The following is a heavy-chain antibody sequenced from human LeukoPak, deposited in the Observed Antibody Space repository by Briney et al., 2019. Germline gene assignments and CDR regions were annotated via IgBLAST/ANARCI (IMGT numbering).Heavy chain of an antibody. CDR1: EFTFSNYW. D-gene: IGHD2-2*01. Sequence: PGGSLRLSCTTSEFTFSNYWMHWVRQVPGKGLVWVSRIDTDGTTTDYADSVKGRFTISRDNAKNTLYLQMNSLRAEDTAVYYCARVMVPAVGYYYYYYMDVWGKGTTVTVSS. J-gene: IGHJ6*03. V-gene: IGHV3-74*01. CDR3: ARVMVPAVGYYYYYYMDV. CDR2: IDTDGTTT.